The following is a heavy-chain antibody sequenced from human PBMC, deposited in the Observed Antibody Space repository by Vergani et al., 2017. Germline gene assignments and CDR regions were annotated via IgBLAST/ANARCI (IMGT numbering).Heavy chain of an antibody. CDR2: ISWNSGSI. J-gene: IGHJ3*02. D-gene: IGHD2-21*01. CDR1: GFTFDDYA. CDR3: AKDMGHKRDACDI. Sequence: EVQLVESGGGLVQPGRSLRLSCAASGFTFDDYAMHWVRQAPGKGLEWVSGISWNSGSIGYADSVKGRFTISRDNAKNSLYMHMNSLRAEDTALYYCAKDMGHKRDACDIWGQGTMVTVSS. V-gene: IGHV3-9*01.